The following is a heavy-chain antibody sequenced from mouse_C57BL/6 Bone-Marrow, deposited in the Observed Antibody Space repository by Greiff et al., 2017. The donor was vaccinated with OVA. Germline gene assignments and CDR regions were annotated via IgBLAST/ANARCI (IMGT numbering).Heavy chain of an antibody. J-gene: IGHJ4*01. D-gene: IGHD1-1*01. Sequence: EVQLQESGGGLVQPGGSMKLSCAASGFTFSDAWMDWVRQSPEKGLEWVAEIRHKANNHATYYAESVKGRFTISRDDSKSSVYLQMNSLRAEDTGIYYCTIQGYGSSYDAMDYWGQGTSVTVSS. V-gene: IGHV6-6*01. CDR1: GFTFSDAW. CDR2: IRHKANNHAT. CDR3: TIQGYGSSYDAMDY.